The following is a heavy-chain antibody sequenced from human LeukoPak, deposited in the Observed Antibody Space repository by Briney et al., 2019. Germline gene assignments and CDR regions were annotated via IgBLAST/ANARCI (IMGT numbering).Heavy chain of an antibody. J-gene: IGHJ3*02. D-gene: IGHD3-22*01. CDR2: INHSGST. CDR1: GGSFSGYY. Sequence: PSETLSLTCAVYGGSFSGYYWSWIRQPPGKGLEWIGEINHSGSTNYNPSLKSRVTISVDTSKNQFSLKLSPVTAADTAVYYCARLSNYDSSGYYNAFDIWGQGTMVTVSS. V-gene: IGHV4-34*01. CDR3: ARLSNYDSSGYYNAFDI.